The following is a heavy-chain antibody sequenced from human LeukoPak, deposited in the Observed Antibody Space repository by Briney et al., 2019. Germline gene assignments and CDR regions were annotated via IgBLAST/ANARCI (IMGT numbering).Heavy chain of an antibody. CDR1: GYTFTGYC. D-gene: IGHD2-8*01. CDR3: ARETYDKALDY. J-gene: IGHJ4*02. CDR2: INPNNGGT. V-gene: IGHV1-2*02. Sequence: ASVKVSCKASGYTFTGYCMHWVRQAPGQGLEWMGWINPNNGGTNFAQKFQGRVTMTRDTSITTGYMELSRLISDDTAFYYCARETYDKALDYWGQGSLVTVSS.